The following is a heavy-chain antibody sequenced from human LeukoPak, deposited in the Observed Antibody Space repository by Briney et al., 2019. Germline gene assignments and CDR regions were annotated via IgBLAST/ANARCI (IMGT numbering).Heavy chain of an antibody. D-gene: IGHD6-13*01. CDR2: IYYSGST. CDR3: ARGRRGYSSSWYDY. CDR1: GGSISSYY. J-gene: IGHJ4*02. V-gene: IGHV4-59*12. Sequence: PSETLSLTCTVSGGSISSYYWSWIRQPPGKGLEWIGYIYYSGSTSYNPSLKSRVTISVDMSKNQFSLKLSSVTAADTAVYYCARGRRGYSSSWYDYWGQGTLVTVSS.